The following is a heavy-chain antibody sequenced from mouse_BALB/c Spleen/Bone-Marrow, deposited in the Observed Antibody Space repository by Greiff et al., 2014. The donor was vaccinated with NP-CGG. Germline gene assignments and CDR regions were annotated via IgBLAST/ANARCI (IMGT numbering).Heavy chain of an antibody. CDR3: IRCRQLRRTGFAY. D-gene: IGHD4-1*02. CDR1: GDSITSGY. V-gene: IGHV3-8*02. CDR2: ISYSGST. Sequence: VQLQQPGPSLVKPSQTLSLTCSVTGDSITSGYWNWIRKFPGNKLEYMGYISYSGSTYYNPSLKSRISITRDTSKYQYYLQLNSVTTRNTATYYSIRCRQLRRTGFAYWGQGSLVTVSA. J-gene: IGHJ3*01.